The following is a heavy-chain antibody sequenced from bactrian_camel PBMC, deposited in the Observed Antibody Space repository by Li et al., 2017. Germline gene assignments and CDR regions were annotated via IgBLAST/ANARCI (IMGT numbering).Heavy chain of an antibody. CDR2: IDSDGTT. CDR1: GYSHPNYC. CDR3: AASRTGLWVGYVEY. V-gene: IGHV3S53*01. D-gene: IGHD5*01. Sequence: HVQLVESGGGSVQSGGHLRLACKITGYSHPNYCLAWYRQAPGKEHEGVALIDSDGTTIYPDSVKGRFAISRDHAINTMSLMMNNLKTEDTAVYYCAASRTGLWVGYVEYWGQGTQVTVS. J-gene: IGHJ4*01.